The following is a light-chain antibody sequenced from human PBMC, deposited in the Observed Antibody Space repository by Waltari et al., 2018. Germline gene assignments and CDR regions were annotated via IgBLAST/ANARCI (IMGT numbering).Light chain of an antibody. CDR2: EGS. J-gene: IGLJ3*02. CDR1: RSHVGSYNL. Sequence: QSALTQPASVSGSPGQSITISCPGTRSHVGSYNLVSWYQQHPGKAPKPMIYEGSKRPSGVSNRFSGSKSGNTASLTISGLQAEDEADYYCCSYAGSSWVFGGGTKLTVL. V-gene: IGLV2-23*01. CDR3: CSYAGSSWV.